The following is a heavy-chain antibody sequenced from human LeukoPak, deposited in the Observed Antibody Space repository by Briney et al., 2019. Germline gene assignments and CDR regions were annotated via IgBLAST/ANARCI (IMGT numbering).Heavy chain of an antibody. Sequence: PSETLSLTCAVYGGSFSGYYWSWIRQPPGKGLEWIGYIYYSGSTNYNPSLKSRVTISVDTSKNQFSLKLSSVTAADTAVYYCARDRTGLMLDYWGQGTLVTVSS. J-gene: IGHJ4*02. D-gene: IGHD2-8*01. CDR3: ARDRTGLMLDY. CDR1: GGSFSGYY. V-gene: IGHV4-59*01. CDR2: IYYSGST.